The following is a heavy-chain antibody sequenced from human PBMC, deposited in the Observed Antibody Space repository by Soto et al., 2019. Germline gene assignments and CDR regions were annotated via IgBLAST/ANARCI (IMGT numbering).Heavy chain of an antibody. J-gene: IGHJ5*02. D-gene: IGHD3-22*01. CDR2: IFYSGGT. V-gene: IGHV4-39*01. CDR1: GGSILDSTYY. Sequence: QLLLQESGPGLVKPSETLSLTCTVSGGSILDSTYYWAWIRQSPGKGLEWIGTIFYSGGTFYTPSLKSRVTMSVDTSNNQFSLKLRSVTAADPAVYYCARQASGYYYGWFDPWDQGTLVTVSS. CDR3: ARQASGYYYGWFDP.